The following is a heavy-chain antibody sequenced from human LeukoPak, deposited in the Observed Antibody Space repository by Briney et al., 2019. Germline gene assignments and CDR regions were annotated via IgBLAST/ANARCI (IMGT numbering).Heavy chain of an antibody. CDR3: ARATGSYYELNFDY. CDR1: GGSISSGSYY. J-gene: IGHJ4*02. CDR2: IYTSGST. Sequence: PSETLSLTCTVSGGSISSGSYYWSWIRQPAGKGLEWIGRIYTSGSTNYNPSLKSRVTISVDTSKNQFSLRLSSVTAADTAVYYCARATGSYYELNFDYWGQGTLVTVSS. D-gene: IGHD1-26*01. V-gene: IGHV4-61*02.